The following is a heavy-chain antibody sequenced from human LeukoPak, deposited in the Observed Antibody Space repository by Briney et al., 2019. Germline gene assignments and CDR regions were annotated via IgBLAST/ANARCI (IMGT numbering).Heavy chain of an antibody. D-gene: IGHD3-16*02. V-gene: IGHV1-69*05. CDR1: GGTFSSYA. Sequence: SVKVSCKASGGTFSSYAISWVRQAPGRGLEWMGGIIPIFGTANYAQKFQGRVTITTDESTSTAYMELSSLRSEDTAVYYCARDGYDYVWGSYRLQWGQGTLVTVSS. CDR2: IIPIFGTA. CDR3: ARDGYDYVWGSYRLQ. J-gene: IGHJ4*02.